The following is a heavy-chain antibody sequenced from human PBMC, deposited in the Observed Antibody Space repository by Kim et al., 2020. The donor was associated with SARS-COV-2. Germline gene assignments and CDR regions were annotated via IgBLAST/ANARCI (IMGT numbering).Heavy chain of an antibody. J-gene: IGHJ6*02. V-gene: IGHV3-66*01. Sequence: GGSTYTADSVKGRFTISRDNSKNTLYLQMNSLRAEDTAVYYCARESYGMDVWGQGTTVTVSS. CDR2: GGST. CDR3: ARESYGMDV.